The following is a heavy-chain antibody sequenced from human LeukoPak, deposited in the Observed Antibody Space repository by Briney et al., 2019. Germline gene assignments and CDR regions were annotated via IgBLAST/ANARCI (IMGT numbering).Heavy chain of an antibody. CDR3: AREGGGQGHGWHYDL. Sequence: SETLSLTCTVSGGSISSYYWSWIRQPPGKGLEWIGYIYTSGSTDYNPSLKSRVTMSVDTSKNQFSLKLPSVTGADTAVYYCAREGGGQGHGWHYDLWGRGTLVTVSS. CDR1: GGSISSYY. J-gene: IGHJ2*01. CDR2: IYTSGST. D-gene: IGHD2-15*01. V-gene: IGHV4-4*09.